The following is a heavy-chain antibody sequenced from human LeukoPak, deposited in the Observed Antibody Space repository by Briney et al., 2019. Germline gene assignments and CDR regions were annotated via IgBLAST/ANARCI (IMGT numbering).Heavy chain of an antibody. V-gene: IGHV1-69*01. CDR1: GGTFSSYA. D-gene: IGHD1-1*01. J-gene: IGHJ6*04. CDR2: IIPIFGTA. CDR3: ARVEGTPYYYGMDV. Sequence: GASLNLSCTASGGTFSSYAISWVRQAPGQGLEWMGGIIPIFGTANYAQKFQGRVTITADESTSTAYMELSSLRSEDTAVYYCARVEGTPYYYGMDVWGKGTTVSVSS.